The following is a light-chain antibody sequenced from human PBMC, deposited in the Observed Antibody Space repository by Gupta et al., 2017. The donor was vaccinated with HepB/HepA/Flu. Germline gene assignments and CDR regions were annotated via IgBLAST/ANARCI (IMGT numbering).Light chain of an antibody. CDR1: QSVTSN. Sequence: EIVMTQSPATLPVSPGERATLSCRASQSVTSNLAWYQRKPGQAPRLLIYGASTRATGIPARFSGSGSGTEFTLTISSLQSEDFAVYYCQQYTYWPLTFGGGTKVEIK. CDR2: GAS. CDR3: QQYTYWPLT. V-gene: IGKV3-15*01. J-gene: IGKJ4*01.